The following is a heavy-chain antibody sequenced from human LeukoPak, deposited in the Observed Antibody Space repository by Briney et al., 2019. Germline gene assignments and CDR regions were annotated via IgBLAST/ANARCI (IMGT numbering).Heavy chain of an antibody. CDR2: INSDGTNT. V-gene: IGHV3-74*01. CDR1: GFNLNSYM. D-gene: IGHD1-26*01. J-gene: IGHJ3*01. Sequence: GGSLRLSCAASGFNLNSYMLNWVRQAPGKGLVWVSRINSDGTNTDYADSVKGRFTISRDNAKNTLYMQMNSLRVDDTAVYYCVREASGVSSSAFDVWGQGTMATVSS. CDR3: VREASGVSSSAFDV.